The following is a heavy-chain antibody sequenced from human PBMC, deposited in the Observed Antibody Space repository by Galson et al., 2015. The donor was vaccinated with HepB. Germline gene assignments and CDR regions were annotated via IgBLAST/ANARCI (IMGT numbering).Heavy chain of an antibody. CDR2: INAGNGNT. Sequence: SVKVSCKASGSTFTSYAMHWVRQAPGQRLEWMGWINAGNGNTKYSQKFQGRVTITRDTSASTAYMELSSLRSEDTAVYYCARDIGSYIGNWFDPWGQGTLVTVSS. CDR1: GSTFTSYA. J-gene: IGHJ5*02. CDR3: ARDIGSYIGNWFDP. D-gene: IGHD3-10*01. V-gene: IGHV1-3*01.